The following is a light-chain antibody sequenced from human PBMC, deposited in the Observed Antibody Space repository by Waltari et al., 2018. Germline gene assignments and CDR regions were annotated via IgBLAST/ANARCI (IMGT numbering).Light chain of an antibody. CDR3: QQYYNTPCT. V-gene: IGKV4-1*01. Sequence: DIVMTQSPDSLAVSLGERATINCKSSQSILYSSNNKNYLAWYQQKPGQPPKLLIYLASARESGVPDRFRGNGSGTDFTLTISSLQAEDVAVYYCQQYYNTPCTFGQGTKLELK. J-gene: IGKJ2*02. CDR1: QSILYSSNNKNY. CDR2: LAS.